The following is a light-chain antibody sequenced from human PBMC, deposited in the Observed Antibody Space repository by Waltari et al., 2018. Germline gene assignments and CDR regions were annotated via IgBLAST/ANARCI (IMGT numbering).Light chain of an antibody. CDR3: QQCYSTPPT. Sequence: DIVVPQSPDSLTVSLGERATINCKFSQSVLHHSDKKNSLAWYQQKPGPPPKLLIYWASTRTSGVPERFSGSGSGTDYTLTISGLQAEDVAIYYCQQCYSTPPTFGGGTKVEI. V-gene: IGKV4-1*01. J-gene: IGKJ4*01. CDR1: QSVLHHSDKKNS. CDR2: WAS.